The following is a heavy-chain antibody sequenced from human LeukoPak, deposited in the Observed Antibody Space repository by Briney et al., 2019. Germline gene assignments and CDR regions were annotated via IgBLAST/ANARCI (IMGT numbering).Heavy chain of an antibody. J-gene: IGHJ4*02. D-gene: IGHD5-24*01. CDR2: IYYSGST. CDR3: ARREKMATIGGYFDY. V-gene: IGHV4-39*01. CDR1: GGSISSSSYY. Sequence: PSETLSLTCTVSGGSISSSSYYWGWIRQPPGKGLEWIGSIYYSGSTYYNPSLKSRVTISVDTSKNQFSLKLSSVTAADTAAYYCARREKMATIGGYFDYWGQGTLVTVSS.